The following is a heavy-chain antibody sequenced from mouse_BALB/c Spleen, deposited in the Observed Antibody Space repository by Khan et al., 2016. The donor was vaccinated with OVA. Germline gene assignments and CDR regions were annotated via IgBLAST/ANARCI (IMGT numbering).Heavy chain of an antibody. J-gene: IGHJ4*01. V-gene: IGHV1S132*01. CDR2: IYPGTGST. D-gene: IGHD1-1*01. CDR1: GYIFTSYW. CDR3: ARGAITSHSMDY. Sequence: QVQLQQSGAELVRPGASVRLSCKTSGYIFTSYWIHWVKQRSGQGLEWIARIYPGTGSTYYNEIFKGKATLTADKSSNTAYMQLSSLKYEDSTVYFCARGAITSHSMDYWGQGTSGTVSS.